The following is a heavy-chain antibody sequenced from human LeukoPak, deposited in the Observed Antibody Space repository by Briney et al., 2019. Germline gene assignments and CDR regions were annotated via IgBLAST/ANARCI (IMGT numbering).Heavy chain of an antibody. CDR3: AKALGVVGAIDY. Sequence: GGSLRLSCAASGFTFSSYGMRWVRQAPGKGLEWVAVISYDGSNKYYADSAKGRFTISRDNSKNTLYLQMNSLRAEDTAVYYCAKALGVVGAIDYWGQGTLVTVSS. CDR1: GFTFSSYG. D-gene: IGHD1-26*01. J-gene: IGHJ4*02. V-gene: IGHV3-30*18. CDR2: ISYDGSNK.